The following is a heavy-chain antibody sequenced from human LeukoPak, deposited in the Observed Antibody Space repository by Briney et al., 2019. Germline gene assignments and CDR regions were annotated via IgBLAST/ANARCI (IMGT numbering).Heavy chain of an antibody. CDR1: GYSISSDCY. CDR3: ARNGTYPFDS. D-gene: IGHD1-26*01. CDR2: IYHSGST. Sequence: PSETLSLTCAVSGYSISSDCYWGWIRQSPGKGLEWIGSIYHSGSTSYNPSLKSRVTISVDRSKNQFSLKLTSATAADSAVYYCARNGTYPFDSWGQGTLVTVSS. V-gene: IGHV4-38-2*01. J-gene: IGHJ4*02.